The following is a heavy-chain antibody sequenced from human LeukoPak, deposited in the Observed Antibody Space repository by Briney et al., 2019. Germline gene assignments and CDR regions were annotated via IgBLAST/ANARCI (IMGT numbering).Heavy chain of an antibody. J-gene: IGHJ4*02. CDR1: GFTVSSSY. CDR2: IYSGGST. V-gene: IGHV3-53*01. Sequence: GGSLRLSCAASGFTVSSSYMNWVRQAPGKGLEWVSVIYSGGSTYYADSVKGRFTISRDNSKNTLYLQMNSLRAEDTAVYYCARDRGPRTGFMVREAYDYWGQGTLVTVSS. CDR3: ARDRGPRTGFMVREAYDY. D-gene: IGHD3-10*01.